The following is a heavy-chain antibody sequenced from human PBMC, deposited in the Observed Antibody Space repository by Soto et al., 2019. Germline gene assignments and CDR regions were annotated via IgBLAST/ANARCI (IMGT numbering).Heavy chain of an antibody. D-gene: IGHD3-22*01. CDR3: AKDRGSYYYDSSGYYYY. J-gene: IGHJ4*02. Sequence: EVQLLESGGGLVQPGGSLRLSCAASGFTFSSYAMSWVSQAPGKGLEWVSAISGSGGSTYYADSVKGRFTISRDNSKNTLYLQMNSLRAEDTAVYYCAKDRGSYYYDSSGYYYYWGQGTLVTVSS. CDR1: GFTFSSYA. V-gene: IGHV3-23*01. CDR2: ISGSGGST.